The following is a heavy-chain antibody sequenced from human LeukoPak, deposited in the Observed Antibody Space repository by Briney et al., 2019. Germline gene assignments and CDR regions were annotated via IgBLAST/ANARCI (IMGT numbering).Heavy chain of an antibody. CDR2: IYYSGSI. V-gene: IGHV4-39*07. CDR1: GGSISSSSYY. Sequence: SETLSLTCTVSGGSISSSSYYWGWIRQPPGKGLEWIGTIYYSGSIYNNPSLKSRFTISVDTSKSQFSLKLTSVTAADTAMYYCARHSRGAVDTAMVIDYWGQGTLVTVSS. D-gene: IGHD5-18*01. J-gene: IGHJ4*02. CDR3: ARHSRGAVDTAMVIDY.